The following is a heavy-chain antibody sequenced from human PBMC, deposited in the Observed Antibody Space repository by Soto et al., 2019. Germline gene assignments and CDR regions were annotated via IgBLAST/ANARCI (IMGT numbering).Heavy chain of an antibody. CDR2: ISYDGSNK. D-gene: IGHD6-6*01. J-gene: IGHJ3*02. CDR1: GFTFSSYG. CDR3: AKVTLAAHHDAFDI. Sequence: PGGSLRLSCAASGFTFSSYGMHWVRQAPGKGLEWVAVISYDGSNKYYADSVKGRFTISRDNSKNTLYLQMNSLRAEDTAVYYCAKVTLAAHHDAFDIWGQGTMVTVSS. V-gene: IGHV3-30*18.